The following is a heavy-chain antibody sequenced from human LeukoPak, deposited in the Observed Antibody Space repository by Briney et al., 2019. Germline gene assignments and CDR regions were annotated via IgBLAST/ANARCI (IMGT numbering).Heavy chain of an antibody. CDR1: GYTFTSYY. CDR3: ASGYYYDSSGYLTALFDY. Sequence: ASVKVSCKASGYTFTSYYMHWVRQAPGQGLEWMGIINPSGGSTNYAQKFQGRVTITADESTSTAYMELSSLRSEDTAVYYCASGYYYDSSGYLTALFDYWGQGTLVTVSS. V-gene: IGHV1-46*01. D-gene: IGHD3-22*01. CDR2: INPSGGST. J-gene: IGHJ4*02.